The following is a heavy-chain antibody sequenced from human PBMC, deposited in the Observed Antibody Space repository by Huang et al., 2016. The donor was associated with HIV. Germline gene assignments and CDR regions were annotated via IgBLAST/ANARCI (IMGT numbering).Heavy chain of an antibody. D-gene: IGHD6-19*01. CDR2: IKGDGLT. CDR1: GFNFLTYA. Sequence: QVQLVQSGAEVEKPGASVNLSCKASGFNFLTYALPWVRQAPGKRLVGIGWIKGDGLTKYSQKFQGRVTITRDRSASTVDVDFKSLTYEDTAVYYCARDKEAGTPFFDPWGQGTLVTVSS. V-gene: IGHV1-3*01. J-gene: IGHJ5*02. CDR3: ARDKEAGTPFFDP.